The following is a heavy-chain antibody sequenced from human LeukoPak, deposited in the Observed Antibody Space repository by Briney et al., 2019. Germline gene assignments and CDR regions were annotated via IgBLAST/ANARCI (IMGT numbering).Heavy chain of an antibody. D-gene: IGHD2-21*02. CDR2: INQDGSEK. V-gene: IGHV3-7*01. CDR1: GFTFSSYW. CDR3: ARDLYCGGDCYSPNWFDP. Sequence: GGSLRLSCAASGFTFSSYWMSWVRQAPGKGLEWVANINQDGSEKYYVDSVKGRFTISRDNAKNSPYLQMNSLRAEDTAVYYCARDLYCGGDCYSPNWFDPWGQGTMVTVSS. J-gene: IGHJ5*02.